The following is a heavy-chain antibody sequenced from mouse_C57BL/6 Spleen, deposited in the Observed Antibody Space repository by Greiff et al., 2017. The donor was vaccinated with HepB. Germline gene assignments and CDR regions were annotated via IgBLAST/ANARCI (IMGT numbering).Heavy chain of an antibody. D-gene: IGHD1-1*01. V-gene: IGHV1-69*01. CDR3: AKGDYGSSYDY. CDR1: GYSFTSYW. Sequence: QVQLQQPGAELVMPWASVKLSCKASGYSFTSYWMHWVKQRPGQGLEWIGEIDPSDSYTNYNQKFKGKSTLTVDKSSSTAYMQLSSLTSEDSAVYYCAKGDYGSSYDYWGQGTTLTVSS. J-gene: IGHJ2*01. CDR2: IDPSDSYT.